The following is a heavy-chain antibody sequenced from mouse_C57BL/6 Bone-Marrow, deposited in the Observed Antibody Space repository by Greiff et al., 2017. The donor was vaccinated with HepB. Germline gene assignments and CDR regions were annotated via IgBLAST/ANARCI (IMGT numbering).Heavy chain of an antibody. J-gene: IGHJ2*01. CDR1: GYTFTSYW. CDR2: IDPSDSYT. Sequence: QVQLQQPGAELVKPGASVKLSCNASGYTFTSYWMQWVKQRPGQGLEWIGEIDPSDSYTNYNQKFKGKATLTVDTSSSTAYMQLSSLTSEDSAVYYCARSHPDYWGQGTTLTVSS. V-gene: IGHV1-50*01. CDR3: ARSHPDY.